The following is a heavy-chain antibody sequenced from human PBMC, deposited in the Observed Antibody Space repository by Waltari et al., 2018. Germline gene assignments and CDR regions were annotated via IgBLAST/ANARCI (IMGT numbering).Heavy chain of an antibody. CDR3: ARIRVRDFWSGYYNDAFDI. CDR1: GFSLSNSGMC. Sequence: QVTLRESGPALVKPTQTLTLTSTFSGFSLSNSGMCVSWIRQPPGKALEWLALIDWDDDKYYSTSLKTRLTISKDTSKNQVVLTMTNMDPVDTATYYCARIRVRDFWSGYYNDAFDIWGQGTMVTVSS. V-gene: IGHV2-70*01. CDR2: IDWDDDK. D-gene: IGHD3-3*01. J-gene: IGHJ3*02.